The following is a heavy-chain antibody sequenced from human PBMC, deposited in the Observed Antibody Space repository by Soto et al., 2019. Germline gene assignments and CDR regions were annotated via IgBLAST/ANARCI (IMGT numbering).Heavy chain of an antibody. CDR2: IDWDDDK. CDR3: ARILGPYDY. V-gene: IGHV2-70*01. Sequence: SGPKLVNPTHTLPLTCTFYGFSLRTSGMCVSWIRKPPGKALEWLALIDWDDDKYYSTSLKSRLTISKDTSKNQEVLTMTNMDPVDTATYYCARILGPYDYLDQVTRITFSS. J-gene: IGHJ4*02. CDR1: GFSLRTSGMC.